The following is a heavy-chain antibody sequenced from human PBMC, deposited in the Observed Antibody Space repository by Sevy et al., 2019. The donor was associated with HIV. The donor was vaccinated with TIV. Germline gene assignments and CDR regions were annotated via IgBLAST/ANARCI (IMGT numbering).Heavy chain of an antibody. CDR3: ARGDYYGSLYYFDY. CDR2: ISSASSYI. J-gene: IGHJ4*02. D-gene: IGHD3-10*01. V-gene: IGHV3-21*01. CDR1: GFTFNYHF. Sequence: GGSLRLSCAASGFTFNYHFMDWVRQVPGKGLEWVSYISSASSYINYSDSVKGRFTISRDNAKNLVFLEMNNLRPEDTAVYFCARGDYYGSLYYFDYWGQGTLVTVSS.